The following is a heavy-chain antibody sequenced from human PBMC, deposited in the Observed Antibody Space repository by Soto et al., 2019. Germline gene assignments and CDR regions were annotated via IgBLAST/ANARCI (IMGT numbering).Heavy chain of an antibody. D-gene: IGHD1-1*01. CDR3: ARARRASGTAYALDI. J-gene: IGHJ3*02. CDR2: IGRTGSGT. CDR1: GFTFSAYS. Sequence: EVQLVESGGGLVQPGGSLRLSCAASGFTFSAYSMNWVRQAPGKGLEWVSFIGRTGSGTYYAISVMGRFTIYIDNARKSVNVAMASLIADDTAGYHCARARRASGTAYALDIWREGTVVTVSS. V-gene: IGHV3-48*04.